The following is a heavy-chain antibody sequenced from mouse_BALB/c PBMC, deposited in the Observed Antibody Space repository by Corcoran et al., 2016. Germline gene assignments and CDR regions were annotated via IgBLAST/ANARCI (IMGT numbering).Heavy chain of an antibody. J-gene: IGHJ4*01. CDR3: ARGYEYAMDY. CDR2: IDPANGNT. Sequence: EVQLQQSGAELVKPGASFQLSCTASGFNIKNTYMHGGNQRPEHDLVGIGRIDPANGNTKYDPKFQGKATITADTSSNTAYLQLSSMTSEDTAVYYCARGYEYAMDYWGQGTSVTVSS. D-gene: IGHD2-14*01. CDR1: GFNIKNTY. V-gene: IGHV14-3*02.